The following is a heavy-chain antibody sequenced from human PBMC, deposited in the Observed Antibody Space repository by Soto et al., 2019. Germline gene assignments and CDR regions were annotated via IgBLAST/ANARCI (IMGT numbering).Heavy chain of an antibody. CDR2: IWYDGSNK. D-gene: IGHD3-9*01. V-gene: IGHV3-33*01. CDR3: ARGGRYDILTGYTTKYNWFDP. CDR1: GFTFSSYG. Sequence: LRLSCAASGFTFSSYGMHWVRQAPGKGLEWVAVIWYDGSNKYYADSVKGRFTISRDNSKNTLYLQMNSLRAEDTAVYYCARGGRYDILTGYTTKYNWFDPWGQGTLVTVSS. J-gene: IGHJ5*02.